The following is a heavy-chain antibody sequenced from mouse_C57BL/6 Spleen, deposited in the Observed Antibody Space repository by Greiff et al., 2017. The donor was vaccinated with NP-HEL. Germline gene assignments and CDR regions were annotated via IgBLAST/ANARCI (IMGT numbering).Heavy chain of an antibody. V-gene: IGHV1-15*01. CDR1: GYTFTDYE. D-gene: IGHD1-1*01. CDR2: IDPETGGT. CDR3: TRDYYENFDY. J-gene: IGHJ2*01. Sequence: QVQLKQSGAELVRPGASVTLSCKASGYTFTDYEMHWVKQTPVHGLEWIGAIDPETGGTAYNQKFKGKAILTADKSSSTAYMELRSLTSEDSAVYYCTRDYYENFDYWGQGTTLTVSS.